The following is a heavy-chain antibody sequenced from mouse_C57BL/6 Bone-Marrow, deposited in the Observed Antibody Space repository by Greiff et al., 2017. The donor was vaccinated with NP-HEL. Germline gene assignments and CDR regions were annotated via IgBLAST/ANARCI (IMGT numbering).Heavy chain of an antibody. Sequence: EVKVEESGGGLVQPGGSLSLSCAASGFTFTDYYMSWVRQPPGKALEWLGFIRNKANGYTTEYSASVKGRFTISRDNSQSILYLQMNALRAEDSATYYCARHYGYYAMDYWGQGTSVTVSS. J-gene: IGHJ4*01. V-gene: IGHV7-3*01. CDR3: ARHYGYYAMDY. CDR2: IRNKANGYTT. D-gene: IGHD1-2*01. CDR1: GFTFTDYY.